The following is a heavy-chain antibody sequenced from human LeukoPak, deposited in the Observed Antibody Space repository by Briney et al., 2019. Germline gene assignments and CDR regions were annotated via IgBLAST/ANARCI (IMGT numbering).Heavy chain of an antibody. Sequence: KPGGSLRLSCAASGFTFSIYSINCVRQAPGKGLECVSSINSSSSYIYYADSVEGRFTISRDNAKNSLYLQTNSLRAEDTAVYYCARDPSARCTNGVCYKPRADYYYYGMDVWGQGTTVTVSS. CDR3: ARDPSARCTNGVCYKPRADYYYYGMDV. CDR2: INSSSSYI. V-gene: IGHV3-21*01. CDR1: GFTFSIYS. J-gene: IGHJ6*02. D-gene: IGHD2-8*01.